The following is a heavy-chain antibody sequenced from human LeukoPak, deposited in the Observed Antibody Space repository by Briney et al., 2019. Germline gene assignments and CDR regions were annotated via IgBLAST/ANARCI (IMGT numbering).Heavy chain of an antibody. CDR1: GGSFSGNH. Sequence: SETLSLTCAVFGGSFSGNHWTWIRQPPGKGLEWIGEIHQSGSTNYNPSLQSRVTISVDTSKNQFSLRLSSVTAADTAVYYCAKEGTYTSTSYFFDYWGQGALVTVSS. CDR3: AKEGTYTSTSYFFDY. J-gene: IGHJ4*02. CDR2: IHQSGST. V-gene: IGHV4-34*01. D-gene: IGHD6-13*01.